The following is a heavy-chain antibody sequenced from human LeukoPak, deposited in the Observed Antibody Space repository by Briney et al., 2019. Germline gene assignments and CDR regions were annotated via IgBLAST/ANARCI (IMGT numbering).Heavy chain of an antibody. CDR2: IHHSGST. CDR3: ARVLGYCSGGSCYGYFDY. V-gene: IGHV4-38-2*02. D-gene: IGHD2-15*01. Sequence: SETLSFTCTVSGGSISSGYYWGWIRQPPGEGLERIGCIHHSGSTYYNPSLKSRVTISVDTSKNQFSLKLSSVTAADTAVYYCARVLGYCSGGSCYGYFDYWGQGTLVTVSS. J-gene: IGHJ4*02. CDR1: GGSISSGYY.